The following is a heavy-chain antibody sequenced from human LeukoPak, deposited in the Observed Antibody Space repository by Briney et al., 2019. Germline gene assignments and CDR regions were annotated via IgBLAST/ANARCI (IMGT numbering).Heavy chain of an antibody. V-gene: IGHV3-7*01. J-gene: IGHJ4*02. D-gene: IGHD3-3*01. CDR1: GFIFTNYF. Sequence: GGSLRLSCAASGFIFTNYFMSWVRQAPGKGLEWVASIKHDGGEKYYVDSVRGRFTISRDNTMNSLYLQMSSLRAEDTAVYYCATDRGWRTSGYYLYYFEYWGQGTLVTYSS. CDR2: IKHDGGEK. CDR3: ATDRGWRTSGYYLYYFEY.